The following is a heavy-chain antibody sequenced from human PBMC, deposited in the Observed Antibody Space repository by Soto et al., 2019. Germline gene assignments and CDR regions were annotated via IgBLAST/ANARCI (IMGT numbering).Heavy chain of an antibody. D-gene: IGHD1-26*01. CDR3: ARDSAYSGAYDY. CDR1: GGSISSYY. V-gene: IGHV4-59*01. Sequence: QVQLQESGPGLVKASETLSLTCTVSGGSISSYYWSWIRQPPGKGLEWIGYIHYSGNTNYNPCLESRVTISVDTSKNQFFLKLSSVTAADTAVYYCARDSAYSGAYDYWGQGTLVTVSS. J-gene: IGHJ4*02. CDR2: IHYSGNT.